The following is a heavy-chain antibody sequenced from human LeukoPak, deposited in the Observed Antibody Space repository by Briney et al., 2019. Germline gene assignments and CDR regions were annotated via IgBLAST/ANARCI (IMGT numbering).Heavy chain of an antibody. CDR1: GFTFSSYA. D-gene: IGHD2-15*01. J-gene: IGHJ6*02. CDR2: ISYDGSNK. Sequence: GGSLRLSCAASGFTFSSYAMHWVRQAPGKGLEWVAVISYDGSNKYYADSVKGRFTISRDNSKNTLYLQMNSLRAEDTAVYYCRCHVDVWGQGTTVTVSS. V-gene: IGHV3-30-3*01. CDR3: RCHVDV.